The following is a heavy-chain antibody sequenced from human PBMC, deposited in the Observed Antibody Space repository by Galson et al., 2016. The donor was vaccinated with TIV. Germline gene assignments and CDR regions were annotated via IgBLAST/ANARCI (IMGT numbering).Heavy chain of an antibody. Sequence: CAISGDSVSSISAAWNWIRQSPSRGLEWLGRTYYRSEWYNDYAVSVKSRMTINPDTSKNQFSLQLRSVTPEDTGVYYCTRGIQEWFPPQYYYYMDVWGKGTTVTVSS. CDR2: TYYRSEWYN. D-gene: IGHD3-3*01. CDR1: GDSVSSISAA. V-gene: IGHV6-1*01. J-gene: IGHJ6*03. CDR3: TRGIQEWFPPQYYYYMDV.